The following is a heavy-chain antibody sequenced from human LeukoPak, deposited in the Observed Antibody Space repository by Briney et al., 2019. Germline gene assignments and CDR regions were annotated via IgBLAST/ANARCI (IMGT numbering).Heavy chain of an antibody. Sequence: TGGTLRLSCTASGFTFGDYAMTWVRQAPGKGLEWVGFIASETYGGTAEYAASVKGRFTISRDDSKIIAYLQMNSLKTEDTAVYYCTRDQTPYYWGQGTLVTVSS. CDR1: GFTFGDYA. V-gene: IGHV3-49*04. CDR3: TRDQTPYY. CDR2: IASETYGGTA. J-gene: IGHJ4*02.